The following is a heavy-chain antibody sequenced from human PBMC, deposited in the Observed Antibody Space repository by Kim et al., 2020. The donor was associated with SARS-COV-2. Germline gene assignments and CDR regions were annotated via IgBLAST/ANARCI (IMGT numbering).Heavy chain of an antibody. CDR3: TRAESVGGYSYGYEVYYYYGMDV. Sequence: GGSLRLSCTASGFTFGDYAMSWVRQAPGKGLEWVGFIRSKAYGGTTEYAASVKGRFTISRDDSKSIAYLQMNSLKTEDTAVYYCTRAESVGGYSYGYEVYYYYGMDVWGQGTTVTVSS. J-gene: IGHJ6*02. D-gene: IGHD5-18*01. CDR1: GFTFGDYA. CDR2: IRSKAYGGTT. V-gene: IGHV3-49*04.